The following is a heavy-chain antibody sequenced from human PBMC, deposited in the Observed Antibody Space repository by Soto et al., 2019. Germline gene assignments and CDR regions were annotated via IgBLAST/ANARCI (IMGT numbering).Heavy chain of an antibody. CDR3: AKPMGYCGGDCPYGMDV. J-gene: IGHJ6*02. D-gene: IGHD2-21*02. CDR1: GYTFTSYG. Sequence: QVQLVQSGAEVKKPGASVKVSCKASGYTFTSYGISWVRQAPGQGLEWMGWISAYNGNTNYAQKLQSRVTMTTDTSTSTAYMELRSLRSDDTAVYYCAKPMGYCGGDCPYGMDVWGQGTTVTVSS. CDR2: ISAYNGNT. V-gene: IGHV1-18*01.